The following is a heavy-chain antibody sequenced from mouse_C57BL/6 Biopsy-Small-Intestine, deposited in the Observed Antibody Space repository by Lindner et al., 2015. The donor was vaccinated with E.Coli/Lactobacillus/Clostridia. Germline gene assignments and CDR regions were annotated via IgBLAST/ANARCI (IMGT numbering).Heavy chain of an antibody. CDR3: TRWRDPYWYFDV. J-gene: IGHJ1*03. D-gene: IGHD3-3*01. Sequence: VQLQESGPELVKPGASVKIPCKASGYTFTDYNMDWVKQSHGRSLEWIGDINPNNGGTIYNQKFKGKATLTVDKSSSTAYMEFRSLTSEDTAVYYCTRWRDPYWYFDVWGTGTTVTVSS. CDR2: INPNNGGT. CDR1: GYTFTDYN. V-gene: IGHV1-18*01.